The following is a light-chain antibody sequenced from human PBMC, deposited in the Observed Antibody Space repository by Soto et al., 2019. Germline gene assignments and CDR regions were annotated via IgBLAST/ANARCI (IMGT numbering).Light chain of an antibody. CDR1: SSDIGGFNF. CDR3: SSYTAFNTLL. J-gene: IGLJ2*01. CDR2: EVS. Sequence: QSALTQPASVSGSPGQSITISCIGSSSDIGGFNFVSLYQHDPGAAPKLVIYEVSRRPSGVSNRFSGSKSGNTASLTISGLQAEDETVYYCSSYTAFNTLLFGGGTKLTVL. V-gene: IGLV2-14*01.